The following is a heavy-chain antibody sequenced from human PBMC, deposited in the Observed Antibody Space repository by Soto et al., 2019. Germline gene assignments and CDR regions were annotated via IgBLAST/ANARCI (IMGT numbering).Heavy chain of an antibody. V-gene: IGHV1-24*01. J-gene: IGHJ4*02. CDR3: ATPTPLRGAMITNINFDFWGQGTTVTVSSRKQPTWGSYRPTRPLA. CDR1: GHTLTELS. D-gene: IGHD3-16*02. Sequence: ASVKVSCKISGHTLTELSIHWVRRAPGKGLEWMGGLDPEGGEALYAQKWRGRVTVTEDTVTETVYMELSGLKYDDSAVYXCATPTPLRGAMITNINFDFWGQGTTVTVSSRKQPTWGSYRPTRPLAWGQGTLVTVSS. CDR2: LDPEGGEA.